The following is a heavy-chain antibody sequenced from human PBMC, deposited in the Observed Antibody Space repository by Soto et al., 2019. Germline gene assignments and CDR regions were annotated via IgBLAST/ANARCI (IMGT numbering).Heavy chain of an antibody. D-gene: IGHD3-16*01. CDR3: VKQGGGPFSVH. CDR1: GFIFTDYP. Sequence: GGSLRLSCSASGFIFTDYPMHWVRQAPGKRLEYVAAISKNGADTYYPDSVRGRFTISRDNSKNTVSLQLTSLIPDDTGIYYCVKQGGGPFSVHWGNGTMVTVS. J-gene: IGHJ4*01. CDR2: ISKNGADT. V-gene: IGHV3-64D*08.